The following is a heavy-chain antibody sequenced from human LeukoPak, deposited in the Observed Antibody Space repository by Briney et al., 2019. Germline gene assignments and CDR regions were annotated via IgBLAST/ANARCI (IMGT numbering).Heavy chain of an antibody. D-gene: IGHD4-23*01. CDR1: GYSISSGYY. Sequence: PSETLSLTCAVSGYSISSGYYWGWIRQPPGKGLEWIGSIYHTGSTYYNPSLKSRVTISVDTSKNQFSLKLSSVTAADTAVYYCAAETYGGKPLYYFDYWGQGALVTVSS. CDR2: IYHTGST. J-gene: IGHJ4*02. V-gene: IGHV4-38-2*01. CDR3: AAETYGGKPLYYFDY.